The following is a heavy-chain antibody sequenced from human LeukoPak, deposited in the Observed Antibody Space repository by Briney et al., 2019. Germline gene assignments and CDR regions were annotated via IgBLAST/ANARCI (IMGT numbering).Heavy chain of an antibody. Sequence: GGSLSLSCAACGFTFSDYYMSWLRQVPGKGLEWVSYISSSGSTIYYADSVKGRFTVSRDNAKNSLYLQMNSLRAEDTAVYYCARGTSTIFLAFDIWGQGTMVTVSS. J-gene: IGHJ3*02. CDR1: GFTFSDYY. V-gene: IGHV3-11*04. CDR2: ISSSGSTI. CDR3: ARGTSTIFLAFDI. D-gene: IGHD3-9*01.